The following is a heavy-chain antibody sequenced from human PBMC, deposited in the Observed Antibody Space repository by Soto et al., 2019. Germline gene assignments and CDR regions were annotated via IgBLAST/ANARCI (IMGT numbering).Heavy chain of an antibody. D-gene: IGHD1-26*01. CDR3: ARNWGNSGSYYFDY. V-gene: IGHV1-69*02. J-gene: IGHJ4*02. CDR2: IIPILGIA. Sequence: ASVKVSCKASGGTFSSYTISWVRQAPGQGLEWMGRIIPILGIANYAQKFQGRVTITADKSTSTAYMELSSLRSEDTAVYYCARNWGNSGSYYFDYWGQGTLVTVSS. CDR1: GGTFSSYT.